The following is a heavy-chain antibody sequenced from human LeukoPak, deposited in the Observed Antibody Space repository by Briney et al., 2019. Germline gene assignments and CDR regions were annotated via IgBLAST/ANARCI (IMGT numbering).Heavy chain of an antibody. CDR3: ARADFMVATDY. Sequence: ASVKVSCKASGYTFTSYYMHWVRQAPGQGLEWMGIINPSGGSTSYAQKFQGRVTMTRDTSTSTVYMGLSSLRSEDTAVYYCARADFMVATDYWGQGTLVTVSS. CDR2: INPSGGST. V-gene: IGHV1-46*01. D-gene: IGHD5-12*01. J-gene: IGHJ4*02. CDR1: GYTFTSYY.